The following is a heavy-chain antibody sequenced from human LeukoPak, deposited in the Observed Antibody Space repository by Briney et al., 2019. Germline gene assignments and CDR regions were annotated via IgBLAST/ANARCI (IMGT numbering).Heavy chain of an antibody. V-gene: IGHV3-30*18. D-gene: IGHD6-19*01. CDR2: ISHDGSDK. J-gene: IGHJ4*02. CDR3: AKDLSGGWSLDY. CDR1: XSTXG. Sequence: XSTXGMHXVRXXPXXGLEWVAVISHDGSDKHYADSVKGRFSISRDNSKNTLYLQTNSLRGEDTAVYYCAKDLSGGWSLDYWGQGTLVTVSS.